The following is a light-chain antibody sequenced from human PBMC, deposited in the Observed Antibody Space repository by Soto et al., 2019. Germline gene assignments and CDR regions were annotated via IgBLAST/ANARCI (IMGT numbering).Light chain of an antibody. CDR3: SSYTSSSTPVV. J-gene: IGLJ2*01. CDR2: DVS. Sequence: QSVLTQPASVSGSPGQSITISCTGTSSDVGGYNYVSWYQQHPGKAPKLMIYDVSNRPSGVSNRFSGSKSGNTASLTISGLQAEDEAEYYCSSYTSSSTPVVFGGGTKLTVL. V-gene: IGLV2-14*01. CDR1: SSDVGGYNY.